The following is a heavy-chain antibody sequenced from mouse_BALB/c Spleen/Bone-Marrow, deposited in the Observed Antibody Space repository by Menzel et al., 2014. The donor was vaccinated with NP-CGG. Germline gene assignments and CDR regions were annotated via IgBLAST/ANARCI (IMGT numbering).Heavy chain of an antibody. D-gene: IGHD1-2*01. Sequence: EVQVVESGSGLVQPGGSLKLSCAASGFDFSTFWMNWVRQAPGKGLEWIGEINPDRSTINYAPSLKDKFIISRDNAKNTLYLLMSRVRSEDTALYYCARLHYYGYGAYWGQGTLVIVSA. J-gene: IGHJ3*01. CDR3: ARLHYYGYGAY. V-gene: IGHV4-1*02. CDR2: INPDRSTI. CDR1: GFDFSTFW.